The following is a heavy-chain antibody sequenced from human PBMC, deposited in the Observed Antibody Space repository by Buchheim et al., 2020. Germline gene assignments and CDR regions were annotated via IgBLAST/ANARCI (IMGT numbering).Heavy chain of an antibody. CDR2: IYYSGST. D-gene: IGHD3-22*01. V-gene: IGHV4-31*03. CDR1: CGSISSCGYY. J-gene: IGHJ4*02. CDR3: ARMVGYYYDSSGYYFDY. Sequence: QVQLQESGPGLVKPSQTLSLTCTVSCGSISSCGYYWSWIRQHPGKGLEWIGYIYYSGSTYYNPSLKRRVPISVDPSKHQLSLKLSSVTAADTAVYYCARMVGYYYDSSGYYFDYWGQGTL.